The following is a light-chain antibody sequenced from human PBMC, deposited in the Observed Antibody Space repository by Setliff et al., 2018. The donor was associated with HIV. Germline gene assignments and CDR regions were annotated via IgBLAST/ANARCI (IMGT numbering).Light chain of an antibody. V-gene: IGLV3-21*01. CDR3: QVWDSSSDHPYV. CDR1: NIGSKS. Sequence: SYELAQPPSVSVAPGKTARITCGGNNIGSKSVHWYQQKPGQAPVVVIYYDSDRPSGIPERFSGSNSGNTATLTISRVEAGDEADYYCQVWDSSSDHPYVFGTGTKGTVL. CDR2: YDS. J-gene: IGLJ1*01.